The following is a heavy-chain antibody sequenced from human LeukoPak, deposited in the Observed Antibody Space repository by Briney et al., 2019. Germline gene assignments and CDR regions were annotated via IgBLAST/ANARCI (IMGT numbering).Heavy chain of an antibody. CDR3: AREAGSVTTYSYYYYYGMDV. V-gene: IGHV4-39*01. CDR1: GGSISSSSYY. Sequence: TSETLSLTCTLSGGSISSSSYYWGWIRQPPGKGLEWFWSIYYSGSTYYNPSLKSRVTISVDTSKNQFSLKLSSVTAADTAVYYCAREAGSVTTYSYYYYYGMDVWGQGTTVTVSS. CDR2: IYYSGST. D-gene: IGHD4-17*01. J-gene: IGHJ6*02.